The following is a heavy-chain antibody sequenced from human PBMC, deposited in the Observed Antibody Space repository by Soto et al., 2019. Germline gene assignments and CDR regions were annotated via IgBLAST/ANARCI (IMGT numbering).Heavy chain of an antibody. CDR3: ARVSIAVAGIAYYFDY. Sequence: QVQLVESGGGVVQPGRSLRLSCAASGFSFSSCAMHWVRQAPGKGLEWVAVVSHDGSNKYYADSVKGRVTISRDNSINTVYWQMNSLRAEDTAVYYCARVSIAVAGIAYYFDYWGQGTRVTVSS. V-gene: IGHV3-30-3*01. J-gene: IGHJ4*02. CDR2: VSHDGSNK. CDR1: GFSFSSCA. D-gene: IGHD6-19*01.